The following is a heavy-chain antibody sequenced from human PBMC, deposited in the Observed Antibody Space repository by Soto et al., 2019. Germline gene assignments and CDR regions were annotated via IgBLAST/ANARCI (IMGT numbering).Heavy chain of an antibody. V-gene: IGHV4-59*08. CDR3: ARRAGTAMAVFDY. J-gene: IGHJ4*02. CDR2: IYYSGST. D-gene: IGHD5-18*01. CDR1: GGSISSYY. Sequence: QVQLQESGPGLVKPSETLSLTCTVSGGSISSYYWSWIRQPPGKGLEWIGYIYYSGSTNYNPSLKSRVTISVDTSKNQFSLKLSSVTAADTAVYYCARRAGTAMAVFDYWGQGTLVTVSS.